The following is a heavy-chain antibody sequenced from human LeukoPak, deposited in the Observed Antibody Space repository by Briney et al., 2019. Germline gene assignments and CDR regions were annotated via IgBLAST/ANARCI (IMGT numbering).Heavy chain of an antibody. CDR3: ARGASWSDY. CDR2: ISSSGSTI. V-gene: IGHV3-48*03. D-gene: IGHD6-13*01. CDR1: GFTFSSYE. Sequence: GGSLRLSCAASGFTFSSYEMNWVRQAPGKGLEWVSYISSSGSTIYYADSVKGRFTISRDNAKNSLYLQMNSLRAEGTAVYYCARGASWSDYWGQGTLVTVSS. J-gene: IGHJ4*02.